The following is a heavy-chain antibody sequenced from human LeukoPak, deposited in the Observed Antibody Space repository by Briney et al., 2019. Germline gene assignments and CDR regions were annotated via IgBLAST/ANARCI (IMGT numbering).Heavy chain of an antibody. CDR1: GFTFNNYI. CDR3: ASQPHAVGATYYYYYYMDV. CDR2: ISSSSDYI. Sequence: GGSLRLSCAASGFTFNNYIMNWVRQAPGKGLEWVSSISSSSDYIYYADSVKGRFTISRDNAKNSLYLQMNSLRAEDTAVYYCASQPHAVGATYYYYYYMDVWGKGTTVTVSS. D-gene: IGHD1-26*01. J-gene: IGHJ6*03. V-gene: IGHV3-21*01.